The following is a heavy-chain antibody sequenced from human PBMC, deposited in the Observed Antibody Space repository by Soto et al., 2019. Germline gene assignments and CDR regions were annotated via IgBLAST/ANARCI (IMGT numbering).Heavy chain of an antibody. CDR1: GFSFSTYA. CDR3: AKNWDTTFSSSSH. Sequence: EVQLLESGGGLVQAGGSLRLSCSASGFSFSTYAMSWVRQAPGKGLEWVSAISGSGGSTYYADSVKGRFTISRDNSKNTLYLQMNRLRAEDTAVYSCAKNWDTTFSSSSHWGQGTLVTVSS. D-gene: IGHD6-6*01. J-gene: IGHJ4*02. V-gene: IGHV3-23*01. CDR2: ISGSGGST.